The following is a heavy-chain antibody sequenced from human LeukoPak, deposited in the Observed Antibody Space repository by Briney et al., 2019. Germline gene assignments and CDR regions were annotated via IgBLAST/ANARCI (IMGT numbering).Heavy chain of an antibody. CDR2: ISYDGSNK. CDR1: GFSFNSYG. V-gene: IGHV3-30*18. Sequence: PGGSLRLSCAASGFSFNSYGMHWVRQAPGKGLEWVAVISYDGSNKYYVDSVKGRFTISRDNSKNTLYLQMSSLRAEDPAVYYCAKDVGGVYNYFDFWGQGTLVTVSS. CDR3: AKDVGGVYNYFDF. D-gene: IGHD3-16*01. J-gene: IGHJ4*02.